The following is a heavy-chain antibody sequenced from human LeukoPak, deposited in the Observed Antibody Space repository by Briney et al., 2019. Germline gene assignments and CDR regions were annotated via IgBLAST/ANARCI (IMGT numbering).Heavy chain of an antibody. Sequence: SDTLSLTCTASGGSISGYYWSWIRQPAGKGLEWIERIYSSGSTNNNPSLKSRVSMSVDTSKNQFSLKLSSVTAADTAVYYCARDGFRYSSGWSFAYWGQGTLVTVSS. D-gene: IGHD6-19*01. CDR1: GGSISGYY. CDR2: IYSSGST. J-gene: IGHJ4*02. CDR3: ARDGFRYSSGWSFAY. V-gene: IGHV4-4*07.